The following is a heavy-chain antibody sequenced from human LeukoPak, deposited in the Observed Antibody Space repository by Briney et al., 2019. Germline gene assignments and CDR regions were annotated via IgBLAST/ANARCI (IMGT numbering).Heavy chain of an antibody. Sequence: PGGSLRLSCAASGFTFSSYWMSWVRQAPGKGLEWVANIKQDGSEKYYVDSVKGRFTISRDNSKNTLYLQMNSLRAEDTAVYYCARVQVHVDPRYAFDIWGQGTMVTVSS. CDR2: IKQDGSEK. J-gene: IGHJ3*02. CDR1: GFTFSSYW. CDR3: ARVQVHVDPRYAFDI. V-gene: IGHV3-7*03. D-gene: IGHD3-9*01.